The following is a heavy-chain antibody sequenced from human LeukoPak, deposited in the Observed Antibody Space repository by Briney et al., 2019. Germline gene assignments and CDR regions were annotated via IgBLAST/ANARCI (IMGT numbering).Heavy chain of an antibody. CDR1: GFTVSSKY. D-gene: IGHD3-3*01. J-gene: IGHJ3*02. Sequence: PGGSLRLSCAASGFTVSSKYMSWVRQAPGKGLEWVSVIYSGGSTYYADSVKGRFTISRDNSKNTLYLQMNSLRAEDTAVYYCASASGNYGLDAFDIWGQGTMVTVSS. V-gene: IGHV3-66*01. CDR2: IYSGGST. CDR3: ASASGNYGLDAFDI.